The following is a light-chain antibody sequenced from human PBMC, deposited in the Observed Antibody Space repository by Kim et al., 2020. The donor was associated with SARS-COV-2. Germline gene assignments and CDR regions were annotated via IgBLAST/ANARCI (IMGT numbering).Light chain of an antibody. J-gene: IGLJ2*01. Sequence: SVSPGQTVSISCSGDNLGSKFTSWYQQKSGQSPVLVIYQDNKRPSGIPERFSGSNSGNTATLTISGTQAMDEADYYCQAWDSRTVVFGGGTQLTVL. V-gene: IGLV3-1*01. CDR1: NLGSKF. CDR2: QDN. CDR3: QAWDSRTVV.